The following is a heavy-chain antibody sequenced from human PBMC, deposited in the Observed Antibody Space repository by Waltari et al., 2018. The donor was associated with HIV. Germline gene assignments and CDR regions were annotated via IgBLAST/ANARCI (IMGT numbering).Heavy chain of an antibody. D-gene: IGHD1-26*01. V-gene: IGHV4-39*01. CDR3: ARRLGGKWELLYFDY. CDR1: GGSISSSSYY. Sequence: QLQLQESGPGLVKPSETLSLTCTVSGGSISSSSYYWGWIRQPPGQGLEWIGSIYYSGSTYYNPSLNSRVTISVDTSKNQFSLKRSSVTAADTAVYYCARRLGGKWELLYFDYWGQGTLVTVSS. J-gene: IGHJ4*02. CDR2: IYYSGST.